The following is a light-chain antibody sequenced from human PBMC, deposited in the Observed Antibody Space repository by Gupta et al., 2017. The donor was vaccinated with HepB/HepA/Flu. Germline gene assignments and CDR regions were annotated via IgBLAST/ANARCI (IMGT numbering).Light chain of an antibody. Sequence: EIVMTQSPATLSVSPGERATLSCTASHRVSSHLAWYQQKPGQAPRPLIYGASTRATCIPASFSGSGSGTDFTLTISSLQSEDYAVYYCQQYNDWPPVTFGGGTKVEIK. CDR2: GAS. CDR3: QQYNDWPPVT. J-gene: IGKJ4*01. CDR1: HRVSSH. V-gene: IGKV3-15*01.